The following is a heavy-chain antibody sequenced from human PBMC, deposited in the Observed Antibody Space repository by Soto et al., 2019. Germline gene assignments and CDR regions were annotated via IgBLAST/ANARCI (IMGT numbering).Heavy chain of an antibody. V-gene: IGHV3-73*01. CDR1: GFTFSGSA. Sequence: EVQLVESGGGLVQPGESLKLSCAVSGFTFSGSAMHWVRQASGKGLEWVGRIRSKANNYATAYAASVKGRFTISRDDSKNTAYLQMNSLKSEDTAVYYLAGGYGDYVRDYWGQGTLVTVSS. J-gene: IGHJ4*02. D-gene: IGHD4-17*01. CDR3: AGGYGDYVRDY. CDR2: IRSKANNYAT.